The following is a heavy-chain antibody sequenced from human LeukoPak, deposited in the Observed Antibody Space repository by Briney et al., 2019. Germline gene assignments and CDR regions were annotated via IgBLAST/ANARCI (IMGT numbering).Heavy chain of an antibody. V-gene: IGHV4-38-2*02. CDR2: MYHSGST. CDR3: ARDNRANDAFDI. Sequence: PSETLSLTCSVSGYSISSAYYWGWIRQPPGKGLEWIGTMYHSGSTNYNPSLKSRVTMSVDTSKNQFSLKLSSVTAEDTAVYYCARDNRANDAFDIWGQGTMVTVSS. J-gene: IGHJ3*02. D-gene: IGHD1-14*01. CDR1: GYSISSAYY.